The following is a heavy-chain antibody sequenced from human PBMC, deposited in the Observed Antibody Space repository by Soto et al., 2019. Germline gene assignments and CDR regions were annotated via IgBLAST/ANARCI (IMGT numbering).Heavy chain of an antibody. CDR2: IYPGDSDT. Sequence: PGESLKISCKGFGYSFTSYWIGWVRQMPGKGLEWMGIIYPGDSDTRYSPSFQGQVTISADKSISTAYLQWSSLKASDTAMYYCARLNSYGDYPYYYGMDVWGQGTTVTVSS. J-gene: IGHJ6*02. V-gene: IGHV5-51*01. CDR3: ARLNSYGDYPYYYGMDV. D-gene: IGHD4-17*01. CDR1: GYSFTSYW.